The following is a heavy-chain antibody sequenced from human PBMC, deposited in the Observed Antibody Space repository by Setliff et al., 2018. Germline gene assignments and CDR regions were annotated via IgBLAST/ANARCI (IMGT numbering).Heavy chain of an antibody. V-gene: IGHV3-48*01. CDR2: ISSSSRTK. J-gene: IGHJ6*03. CDR3: ARNGDVDTGFLGYYYYYYMDV. D-gene: IGHD5-18*01. CDR1: GFTFSSYT. Sequence: GESLKISCAASGFTFSSYTMNWVCQAPGKGLEWVSYISSSSRTKYYADSVKGPFTISRDNAKNSLYLQMNSLRAEDTAVYYCARNGDVDTGFLGYYYYYYMDVWGRGTTVTVSS.